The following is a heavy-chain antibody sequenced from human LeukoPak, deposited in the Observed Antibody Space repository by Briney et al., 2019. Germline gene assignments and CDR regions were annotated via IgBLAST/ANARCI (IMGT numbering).Heavy chain of an antibody. J-gene: IGHJ4*02. D-gene: IGHD6-19*01. CDR3: AKVRWDNSGWYYLDT. V-gene: IGHV3-30*18. CDR2: ISYHGINE. Sequence: GTSLRLSCAASGFTFSRYAMHWVRQAPGKGLEWMAVISYHGINEYYADSVKGRFTIPRDNSKNTLHLQMNSLRAEDTAVYYCAKVRWDNSGWYYLDTWGQGTMLTVSS. CDR1: GFTFSRYA.